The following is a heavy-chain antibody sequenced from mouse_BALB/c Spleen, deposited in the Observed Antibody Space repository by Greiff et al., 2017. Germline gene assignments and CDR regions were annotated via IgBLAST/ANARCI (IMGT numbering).Heavy chain of an antibody. CDR2: IWGDGST. CDR3: ARDRGSSGYLYAMDY. J-gene: IGHJ4*01. D-gene: IGHD3-1*01. Sequence: VKLQESGPGLVAPSQSLSITCTVSGFSLTGYGVNWVRQPPGKGLEWLGMIWGDGSTDYNSALKSRLSISKDNSKSQVFLKMNSLQTDDTARYYCARDRGSSGYLYAMDYWGQGTSVTVSS. V-gene: IGHV2-6-7*02. CDR1: GFSLTGYG.